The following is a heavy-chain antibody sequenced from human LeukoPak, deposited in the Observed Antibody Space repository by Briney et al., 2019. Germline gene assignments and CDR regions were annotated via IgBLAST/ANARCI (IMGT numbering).Heavy chain of an antibody. Sequence: ASVKVSCKASGYTFTSYGISWVRQAPGQGLEWMGWISDYNGNIKYAQKFQGRVTMTTDTSTSTVYMELRSLRSDDTAVYFCARDLMFFCTNGVCPADHWGQGTLLIVSS. CDR1: GYTFTSYG. CDR2: ISDYNGNI. D-gene: IGHD2-8*01. V-gene: IGHV1-18*01. CDR3: ARDLMFFCTNGVCPADH. J-gene: IGHJ4*02.